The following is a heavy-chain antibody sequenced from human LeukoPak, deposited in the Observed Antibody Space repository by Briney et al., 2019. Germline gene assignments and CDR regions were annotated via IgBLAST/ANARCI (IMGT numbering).Heavy chain of an antibody. D-gene: IGHD2-2*01. V-gene: IGHV4-59*01. Sequence: KPSETLSPTCTVSGGSIDSYYWSWIRQPPGKGLEWIGYIYYTGSTEYHPSLKSRVTISLDTSKNQFSLKLTSVTAADTAVYCCARVYQSAEYYFDYWGQGNLVSVSS. J-gene: IGHJ4*02. CDR3: ARVYQSAEYYFDY. CDR2: IYYTGST. CDR1: GGSIDSYY.